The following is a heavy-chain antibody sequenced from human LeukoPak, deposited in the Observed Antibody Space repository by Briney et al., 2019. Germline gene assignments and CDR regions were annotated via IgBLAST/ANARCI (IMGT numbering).Heavy chain of an antibody. V-gene: IGHV3-23*01. Sequence: GGSLRPSCAASGFTFNTNAMSWVRQAPGKGLEWVSAISGRTGGTYYAGSVKGRFTISRDNSKSTLYLQMDSLRAEDTAVYYCARDWGGVRGVTASDFWGQGTLVTVSS. CDR1: GFTFNTNA. J-gene: IGHJ4*02. CDR3: ARDWGGVRGVTASDF. CDR2: ISGRTGGT. D-gene: IGHD3-10*01.